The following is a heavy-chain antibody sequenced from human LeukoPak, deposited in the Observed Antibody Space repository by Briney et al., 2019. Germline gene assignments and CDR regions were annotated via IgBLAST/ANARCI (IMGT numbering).Heavy chain of an antibody. CDR1: GFTFSSYG. CDR2: IETGGAST. D-gene: IGHD5-24*01. J-gene: IGHJ3*02. Sequence: GGSLRLSCAASGFTFSSYGMSWVRQAPGKGLEWVSAIETGGASTYYADSVKGRFSISRDNSKNTLYLQMGSLRAEDMAVYYCARVLDGWHAFDIWGQGTMVTVSS. CDR3: ARVLDGWHAFDI. V-gene: IGHV3-23*05.